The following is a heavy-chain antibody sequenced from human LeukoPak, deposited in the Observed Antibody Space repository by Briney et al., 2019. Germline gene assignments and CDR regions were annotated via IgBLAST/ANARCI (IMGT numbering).Heavy chain of an antibody. V-gene: IGHV4-59*01. CDR1: GDSISSYY. CDR2: IYYSGST. J-gene: IGHJ3*02. D-gene: IGHD1-7*01. CDR3: ARERELIGDAFDI. Sequence: SETLSLTCTVSGDSISSYYWSWLRQPPGKGLEWIGYIYYSGSTNYNPSLKSRVTISVDTSENQFSLKLSSVTAADTGVYYCARERELIGDAFDIWGQGTMVTVSS.